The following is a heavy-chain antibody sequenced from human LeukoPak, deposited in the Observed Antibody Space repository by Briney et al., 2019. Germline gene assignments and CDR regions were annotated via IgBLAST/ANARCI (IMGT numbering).Heavy chain of an antibody. J-gene: IGHJ4*02. CDR3: ARVKYSGSYPHDY. Sequence: GGSLRLSCAASGFTFSKMNWVRQAPGKGLEWVSYISSSASTIYYADSVKGRFTISRDNAKNSLYLQMNSLRAEDTAVYYCARVKYSGSYPHDYWGQGTLVTVSS. CDR2: ISSSASTI. V-gene: IGHV3-48*03. D-gene: IGHD1-26*01. CDR1: GFTFSK.